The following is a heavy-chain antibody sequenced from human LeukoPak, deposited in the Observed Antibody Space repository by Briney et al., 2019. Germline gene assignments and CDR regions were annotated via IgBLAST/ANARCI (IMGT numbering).Heavy chain of an antibody. D-gene: IGHD1-26*01. V-gene: IGHV4-4*09. CDR2: IYTSGST. CDR3: ARAEWGYMDV. Sequence: PSETLSLTYTVSGGSISSYYWSWIRQPPGKGLEWIGYIYTSGSTNYNPSLKSRVTISVDTSKNQFSLKLSSVTAADTAVYYCARAEWGYMDVWGKGTTVTVSS. CDR1: GGSISSYY. J-gene: IGHJ6*03.